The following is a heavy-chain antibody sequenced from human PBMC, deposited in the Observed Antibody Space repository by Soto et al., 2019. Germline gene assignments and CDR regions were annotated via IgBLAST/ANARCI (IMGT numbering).Heavy chain of an antibody. CDR2: ISYDGSNK. Sequence: GGSLRLSCAASGFTFSSYAMHWVRQAPGKGLEWVAVISYDGSNKYYADSVKGRFTISRDNSKNTLYLQMDSLRAEDTAVYYCARDEISGSYFDYWGQGTLVTVSS. J-gene: IGHJ4*02. CDR3: ARDEISGSYFDY. CDR1: GFTFSSYA. V-gene: IGHV3-30-3*01. D-gene: IGHD1-26*01.